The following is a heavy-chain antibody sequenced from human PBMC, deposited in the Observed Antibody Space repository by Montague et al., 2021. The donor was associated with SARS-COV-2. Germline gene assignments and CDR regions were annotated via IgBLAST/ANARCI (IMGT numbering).Heavy chain of an antibody. CDR3: ARHIPGAGDAFDF. CDR1: GGSISSSNYY. J-gene: IGHJ3*01. CDR2: IYYTGST. V-gene: IGHV4-39*01. Sequence: SETLSLTCTVSGGSISSSNYYWGWIRQPPGKGLEWIGSIYYTGSTYYNPSLKSRVTISVDTSKNQFSLKLNSVTAADTAVYYCARHIPGAGDAFDFWGQGTMVTVSS. D-gene: IGHD3-10*01.